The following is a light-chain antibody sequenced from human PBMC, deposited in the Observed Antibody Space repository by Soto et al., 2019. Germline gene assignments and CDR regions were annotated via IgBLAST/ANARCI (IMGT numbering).Light chain of an antibody. V-gene: IGLV4-60*02. J-gene: IGLJ3*02. CDR1: SGHSSYI. CDR3: ETWDSNTRV. Sequence: QSVLTQSSSASASLGSSVKLTCTLRSGHSSYIIAWHQQQAGKAPRYLMKVEGSGSYNKGSGVPDRFSGSSSGADRYLTISNLQFEEEADYYCETWDSNTRVFGGGTQLTVL. CDR2: VEGSGSY.